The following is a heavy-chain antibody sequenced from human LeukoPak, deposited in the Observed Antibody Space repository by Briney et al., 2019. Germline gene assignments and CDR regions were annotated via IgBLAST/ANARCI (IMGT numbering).Heavy chain of an antibody. J-gene: IGHJ4*02. V-gene: IGHV4-34*01. CDR1: GGSFSGYY. D-gene: IGHD5-18*01. CDR3: ARHFDTAMGYYFDY. Sequence: PSETLSLTCAVYGGSFSGYYWSWIRQPPGKGLEWIGEINHSGSTNYNPSLKSRVTISVDTSKNQFSLKLSSVTAADTAVYYCARHFDTAMGYYFDYWGQGTLVTVSS. CDR2: INHSGST.